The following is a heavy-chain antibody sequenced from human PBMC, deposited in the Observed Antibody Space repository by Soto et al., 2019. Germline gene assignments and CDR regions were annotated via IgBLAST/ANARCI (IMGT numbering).Heavy chain of an antibody. J-gene: IGHJ4*02. V-gene: IGHV4-34*01. CDR1: GGSFSGYY. Sequence: PSETLSLTCAVYGGSFSGYYWSWIRQPPGKGLEWIGEINHSGSTNYNPSLKSRVTISVDTSRNQFSLKLSSVTAADTAVYYCAGTPCSSTSCYLNYFDSWGQGTLVTVSS. D-gene: IGHD2-2*01. CDR2: INHSGST. CDR3: AGTPCSSTSCYLNYFDS.